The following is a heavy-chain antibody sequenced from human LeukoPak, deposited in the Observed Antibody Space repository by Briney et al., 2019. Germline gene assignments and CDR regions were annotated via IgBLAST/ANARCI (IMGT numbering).Heavy chain of an antibody. CDR1: GFTFSSYW. CDR3: AKLGGTGPDSPPGD. V-gene: IGHV3-74*01. Sequence: GGSLRLSCAASGFTFSSYWMHWVRQAPGKGLVWVSRINSDGSSTSYADSVKGRFTFSRDNSKNTLYLQMNSLRTEDTAVYYCAKLGGTGPDSPPGDWGQGTLVTVSS. CDR2: INSDGSST. D-gene: IGHD1-1*01. J-gene: IGHJ4*02.